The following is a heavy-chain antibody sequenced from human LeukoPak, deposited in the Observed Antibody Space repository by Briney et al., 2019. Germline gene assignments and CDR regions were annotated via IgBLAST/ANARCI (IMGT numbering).Heavy chain of an antibody. CDR1: GGSFSGYY. Sequence: SETLSLTCAVYGGSFSGYYWSWIRQPPGKGLEWIGEINHSGSTNYNPSLKSRVTISVDTSKNQFSLKLSSVTAADTAVYYCARSYYYDSSAPDYWGQGTLVTVTS. J-gene: IGHJ4*02. CDR3: ARSYYYDSSAPDY. CDR2: INHSGST. D-gene: IGHD3-22*01. V-gene: IGHV4-34*01.